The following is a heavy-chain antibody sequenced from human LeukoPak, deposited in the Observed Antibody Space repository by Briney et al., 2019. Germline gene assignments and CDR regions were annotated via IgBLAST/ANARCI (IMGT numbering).Heavy chain of an antibody. CDR2: IYYSGST. J-gene: IGHJ5*02. V-gene: IGHV4-31*03. CDR3: ARAGGGPFGSGSYTFLMNWFDP. Sequence: PSRTLSLTCTVSGGSISSGGYYWSWIRQHPGTGLEWIGYIYYSGSTYYNPSLKSRVTISVDTSKNQFSLKLSSVTAADTAVYCCARAGGGPFGSGSYTFLMNWFDPWGQGTLVTVSS. D-gene: IGHD3-10*01. CDR1: GGSISSGGYY.